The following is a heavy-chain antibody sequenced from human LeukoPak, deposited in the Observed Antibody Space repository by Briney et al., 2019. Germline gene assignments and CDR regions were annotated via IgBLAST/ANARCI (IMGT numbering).Heavy chain of an antibody. V-gene: IGHV4-34*01. CDR1: GGSFSGYY. Sequence: SETLSLTCAVYGGSFSGYYWSWIRQPPGKGLEWIGEINHSGSTNYNPSLKSRVTISVDTSKNQFSLKLSSVTAADTAVYYCARCSSSWYNWFDPWGQGTLVTVSS. D-gene: IGHD6-13*01. J-gene: IGHJ5*02. CDR3: ARCSSSWYNWFDP. CDR2: INHSGST.